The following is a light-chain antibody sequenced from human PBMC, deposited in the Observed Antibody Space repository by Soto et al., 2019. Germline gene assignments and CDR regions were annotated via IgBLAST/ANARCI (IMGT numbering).Light chain of an antibody. V-gene: IGKV1-39*01. Sequence: DIQMTQSPSSLSASIGDRVTITCRASQSITTYLNWYQQKPGKAPSLLIHAASSLQSGVPSRFSGSGSGTDFTLTISSLQPEDFATYYCQQSYSTPYTFGQGTKLEI. CDR3: QQSYSTPYT. CDR1: QSITTY. CDR2: AAS. J-gene: IGKJ2*01.